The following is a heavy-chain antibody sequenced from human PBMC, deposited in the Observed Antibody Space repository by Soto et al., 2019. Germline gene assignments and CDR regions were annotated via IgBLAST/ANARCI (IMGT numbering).Heavy chain of an antibody. CDR2: INPSGGST. Sequence: QVQLVQSGAEVKKPGASVKVSCKASGYTFTSYHMHWVRQAPGQGLEWMGIINPSGGSTSYAQKFQGRVTMTRDTSTSTGYMELSSLRSEDTAVYYCAREVWQQLGNDAFDIWGQGTMVTVS. CDR1: GYTFTSYH. D-gene: IGHD6-13*01. J-gene: IGHJ3*02. CDR3: AREVWQQLGNDAFDI. V-gene: IGHV1-46*01.